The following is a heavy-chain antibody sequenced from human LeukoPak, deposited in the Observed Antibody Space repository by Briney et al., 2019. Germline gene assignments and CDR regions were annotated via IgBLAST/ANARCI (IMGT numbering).Heavy chain of an antibody. CDR3: ATTGYDSSGYFGY. CDR2: ISGSGGST. CDR1: GFTFSSYA. D-gene: IGHD3-22*01. J-gene: IGHJ4*02. Sequence: PGRSLRLSCAASGFTFSSYAMSWVRQAPGKGLEWVSAISGSGGSTYYADSVKGRFTISRDNSKNTLYLQMDSLRAEDTAVYYCATTGYDSSGYFGYWGQGTLVTVSS. V-gene: IGHV3-23*01.